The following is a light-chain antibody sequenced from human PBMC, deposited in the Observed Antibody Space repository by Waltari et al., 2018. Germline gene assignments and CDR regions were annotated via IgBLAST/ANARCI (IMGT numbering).Light chain of an antibody. CDR3: CSYTITSTVV. V-gene: IGLV2-14*01. CDR2: EVI. Sequence: QSALTQPASVSGSPGQSITISCTGTSNDVGVYNYASWYQQYPGTAPKLIIYEVINRPSGVSNRFSGSKSGNTASLTISGLQSEDEADYYCCSYTITSTVVFGGGTKLTVL. J-gene: IGLJ3*02. CDR1: SNDVGVYNY.